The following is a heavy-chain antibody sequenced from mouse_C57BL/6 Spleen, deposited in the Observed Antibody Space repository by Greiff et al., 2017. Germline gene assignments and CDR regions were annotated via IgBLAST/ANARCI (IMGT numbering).Heavy chain of an antibody. CDR1: GFSLTSYG. CDR3: ARRGSSDAMDY. V-gene: IGHV2-2*01. D-gene: IGHD1-1*01. CDR2: IWSGGST. J-gene: IGHJ4*01. Sequence: VQLQQSGPGLVQPSQSLSITCTVSGFSLTSYGVHWVRQSPGKGLEWLGVIWSGGSTDYTAAFISRLSISKDNSKSQVFFKRNSLQADDTAIYYWARRGSSDAMDYWGQGTSVTVSS.